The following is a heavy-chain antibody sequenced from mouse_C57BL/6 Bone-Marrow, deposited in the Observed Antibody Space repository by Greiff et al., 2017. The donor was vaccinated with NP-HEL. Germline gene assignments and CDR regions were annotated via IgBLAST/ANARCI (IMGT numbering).Heavy chain of an antibody. Sequence: EVKLMESGGGLVKPGGSLKLSCAASGFTFSDYGMHWVRQAPEKGLEWVAYISSGSSTIYYADTVKGRFTISRDNAKNTLFLQMTSLRSEDTAMYYCARGGTTVVAPYYFDYWGQGTTLTVSS. CDR2: ISSGSSTI. V-gene: IGHV5-17*01. CDR3: ARGGTTVVAPYYFDY. J-gene: IGHJ2*01. D-gene: IGHD1-1*01. CDR1: GFTFSDYG.